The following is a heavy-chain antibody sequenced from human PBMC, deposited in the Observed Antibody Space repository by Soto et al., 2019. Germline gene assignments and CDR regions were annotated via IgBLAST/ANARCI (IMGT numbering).Heavy chain of an antibody. J-gene: IGHJ6*02. CDR2: IDPSDSYT. D-gene: IGHD3-3*01. Sequence: PGESLKISCNGSGYSCTIYCISLVLQMPGKGLEWMGRIDPSDSYTNYSPSFQVHVTISADKSISTAYLQWSSLKASDTAMYYCARHTITYYYYGMDVWGQGTTVTVSS. V-gene: IGHV5-10-1*01. CDR3: ARHTITYYYYGMDV. CDR1: GYSCTIYC.